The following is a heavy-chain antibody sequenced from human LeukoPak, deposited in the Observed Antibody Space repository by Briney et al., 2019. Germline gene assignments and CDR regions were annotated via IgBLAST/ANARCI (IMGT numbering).Heavy chain of an antibody. D-gene: IGHD3-3*01. CDR3: AKSRSAYPRVDGFDM. V-gene: IGHV3-23*01. CDR1: GFTLSTYA. Sequence: GGSLRLSCAASGFTLSTYAMSWVRQAPGKGLEWVSAISGSGGTTYNADSVKGRFTISRDSSKSTLYLQMNSLRAEDTALYYCAKSRSAYPRVDGFDMWGQGTMVTVSS. J-gene: IGHJ3*02. CDR2: ISGSGGTT.